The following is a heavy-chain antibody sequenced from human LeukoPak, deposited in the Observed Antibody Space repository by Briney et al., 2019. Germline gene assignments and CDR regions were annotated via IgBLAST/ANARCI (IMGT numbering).Heavy chain of an antibody. CDR3: ARGGPDYYYYYMDV. CDR2: IYTSGST. J-gene: IGHJ6*03. CDR1: GGSISSGSYY. V-gene: IGHV4-61*02. Sequence: SQTLSLTCTVSGGSISSGSYYWSWIRQPAGKGLEWIGRIYTSGSTNYNPSLKSRVTISADTSKNQFSLKLCSVTAADTAVYYCARGGPDYYYYYMDVWGKGTTVTVSS.